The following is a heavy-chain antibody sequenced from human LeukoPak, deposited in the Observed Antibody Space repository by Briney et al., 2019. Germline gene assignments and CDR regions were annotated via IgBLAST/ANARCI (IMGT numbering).Heavy chain of an antibody. J-gene: IGHJ3*02. Sequence: QPGGSLRLSCAASGFTFSSYGMHWVRQAPGKGLEWVAVISYDGSNKYYADSVKGRFTISRDNSKNTLYLQMNSLRAEDTAVYYCARPTHHYDLDAFDIWGQGTMVTVSS. V-gene: IGHV3-30*03. CDR2: ISYDGSNK. CDR1: GFTFSSYG. CDR3: ARPTHHYDLDAFDI. D-gene: IGHD3-22*01.